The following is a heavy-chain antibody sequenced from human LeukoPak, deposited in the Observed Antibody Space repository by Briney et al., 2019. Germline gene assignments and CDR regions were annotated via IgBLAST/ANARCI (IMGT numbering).Heavy chain of an antibody. D-gene: IGHD3-10*01. V-gene: IGHV3-48*01. CDR3: ARFPMVRGVIPTGN. J-gene: IGHJ4*02. Sequence: PGGSLRLSCAASGFTFSSYSMNWVRQAPGKGLEWVSYISSSSSTIYYADSVKGRFTISRDNAKNSLYLQMNSLRAEDTAVYYCARFPMVRGVIPTGNWGQGTLVTVSS. CDR1: GFTFSSYS. CDR2: ISSSSSTI.